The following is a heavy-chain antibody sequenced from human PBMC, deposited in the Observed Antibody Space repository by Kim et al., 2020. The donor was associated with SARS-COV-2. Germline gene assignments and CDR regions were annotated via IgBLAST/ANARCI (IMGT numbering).Heavy chain of an antibody. J-gene: IGHJ6*02. V-gene: IGHV3-15*01. CDR3: TTTTYYYYGSGSYYNFDCDDGGVDV. Sequence: GGSLRLSCAASGFTFSNAWMSWVRQAPGKGLEWVGRIKSKTDGGTTDYAAPVKGRFTISRDDSKNTLYLQMNSLKTEDTAVYYCTTTTYYYYGSGSYYNFDCDDGGVDVWGQGTTVTVSS. D-gene: IGHD3-10*01. CDR1: GFTFSNAW. CDR2: IKSKTDGGTT.